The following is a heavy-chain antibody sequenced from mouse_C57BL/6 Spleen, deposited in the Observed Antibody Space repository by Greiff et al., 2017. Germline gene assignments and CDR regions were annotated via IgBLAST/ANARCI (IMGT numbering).Heavy chain of an antibody. V-gene: IGHV1-81*01. CDR3: ANGGKWYFDV. D-gene: IGHD1-1*02. CDR2: IYPRSGNT. J-gene: IGHJ1*03. CDR1: GYTFTSYG. Sequence: VQLQESGAELARPGASVKLSCKASGYTFTSYGISWVKQRTGQGLEWIGEIYPRSGNTYYNEKFKGKATLTADKSSSTAYMELRSLTSEDSAVYFCANGGKWYFDVWGTGTTVTVSS.